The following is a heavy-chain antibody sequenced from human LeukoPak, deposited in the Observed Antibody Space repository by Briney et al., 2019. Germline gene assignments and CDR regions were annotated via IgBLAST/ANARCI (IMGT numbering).Heavy chain of an antibody. J-gene: IGHJ3*02. CDR1: GFTFSAYS. V-gene: IGHV3-48*01. Sequence: GGSLRLSCAASGFTFSAYSMNWARQAPGKGLEWISYISSSSSTIDYADSVKGRFTISGNNAKNSLYLQMNSLRAEDTAVYYCARDHNYAFDIWGQGTMVTVSS. CDR3: ARDHNYAFDI. CDR2: ISSSSSTI. D-gene: IGHD1-20*01.